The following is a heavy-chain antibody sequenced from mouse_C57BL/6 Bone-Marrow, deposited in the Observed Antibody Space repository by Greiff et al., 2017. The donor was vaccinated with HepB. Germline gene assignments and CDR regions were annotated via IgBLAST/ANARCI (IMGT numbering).Heavy chain of an antibody. Sequence: QVQLKQSGAELVRPGTSVKMSCKASGYTFTNYWIGWAKQRPGHGLEWIGDIYPGGGYTNYNEKFKGKATLTADNSSSTAYMQFSSLTSEDSAIYDCARAYYDYDWYFDVWGTGTTVTVSS. CDR1: GYTFTNYW. D-gene: IGHD2-4*01. V-gene: IGHV1-63*01. J-gene: IGHJ1*03. CDR2: IYPGGGYT. CDR3: ARAYYDYDWYFDV.